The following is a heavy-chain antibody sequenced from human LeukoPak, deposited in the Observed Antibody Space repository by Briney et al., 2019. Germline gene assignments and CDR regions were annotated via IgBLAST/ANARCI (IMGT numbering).Heavy chain of an antibody. D-gene: IGHD6-13*01. CDR2: IYYTGTT. CDR3: ARQIRYSSSWYNWFDP. V-gene: IGHV4-39*01. J-gene: IGHJ5*02. CDR1: GGSISSSSYY. Sequence: SETLSLTCTVSGGSISSSSYYWGWIRQPPGKGLEWIGNIYYTGTTYYNPSLKSRVTISVDTSKNQFSLKLSSVTAADTAVYYCARQIRYSSSWYNWFDPWGQGTLVTVSS.